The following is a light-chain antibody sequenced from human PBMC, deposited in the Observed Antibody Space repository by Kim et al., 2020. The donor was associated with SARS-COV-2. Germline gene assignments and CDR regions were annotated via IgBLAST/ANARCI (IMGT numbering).Light chain of an antibody. V-gene: IGLV1-44*01. CDR2: TNN. Sequence: GQRVTISCSGSTSNIGSDTVNWYQQLPGAATKLLIYTNNQPPSGVPDRFSGSKSGTSASLAISGLQSEDESDYFCASWDDSLNGYVFGTGTKVTVL. CDR3: ASWDDSLNGYV. CDR1: TSNIGSDT. J-gene: IGLJ1*01.